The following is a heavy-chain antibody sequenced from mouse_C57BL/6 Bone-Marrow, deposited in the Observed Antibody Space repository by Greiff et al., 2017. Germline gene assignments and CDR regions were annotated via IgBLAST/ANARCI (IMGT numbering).Heavy chain of an antibody. V-gene: IGHV1-55*01. CDR1: GYTFTSYW. Sequence: QVQLQQPGAELVKPGASVTMSCKASGYTFTSYWITWVKQRPGQGLEWIGDIYPGSGSTNYNEKFKSKATLTVDTSSSTAYMQLSSLTSEDSAVYYCARSGGSSYGGFAYWGQGTLVTVSA. D-gene: IGHD1-1*01. J-gene: IGHJ3*01. CDR2: IYPGSGST. CDR3: ARSGGSSYGGFAY.